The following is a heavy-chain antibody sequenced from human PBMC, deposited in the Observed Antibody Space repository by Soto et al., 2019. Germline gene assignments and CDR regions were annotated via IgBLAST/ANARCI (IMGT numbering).Heavy chain of an antibody. V-gene: IGHV1-69*02. Sequence: QVQLVQSGAEVKKPGSSVKVSCKASGGTFSSYTISWVRQAPGQGLEWMGRIIPILGIANYAQKFQGRVTITADKSTSTAYMELSSLRSEDTAVYYCARGATVTAGYWYFDLWGRGTLVTVSS. D-gene: IGHD4-17*01. CDR3: ARGATVTAGYWYFDL. CDR2: IIPILGIA. CDR1: GGTFSSYT. J-gene: IGHJ2*01.